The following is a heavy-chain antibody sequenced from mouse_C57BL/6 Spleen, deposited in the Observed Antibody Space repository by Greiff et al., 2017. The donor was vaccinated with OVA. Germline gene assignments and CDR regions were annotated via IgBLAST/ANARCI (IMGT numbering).Heavy chain of an antibody. J-gene: IGHJ2*01. CDR2: ISGGSSTI. D-gene: IGHD1-1*01. Sequence: EVQRVESGGGLVKPGGSLKLSCAASGFTFSDYGMHWVRQAPEKGLEWVAYISGGSSTIYYADTVKGRFTISRDNAKNTLFLQMTSLRSEDTAMYYCARAPSYYYGSSPYFDYWGQGTTLTVSS. CDR3: ARAPSYYYGSSPYFDY. CDR1: GFTFSDYG. V-gene: IGHV5-17*01.